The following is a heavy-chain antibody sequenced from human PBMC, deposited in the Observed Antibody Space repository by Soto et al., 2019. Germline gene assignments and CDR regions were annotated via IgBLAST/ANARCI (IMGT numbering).Heavy chain of an antibody. Sequence: EVQLVESGGGLIQPGGSLRLSCAASGFTVSSNYMSWVRQAPGKGLEWVSVIYSGGSTYYADSVKGRFTISRDNSKNTLYLQRNSLRAEDTAVYYCARELWFGEHPRGDYYGMDVWGQGTTVTVSS. CDR3: ARELWFGEHPRGDYYGMDV. CDR2: IYSGGST. CDR1: GFTVSSNY. J-gene: IGHJ6*02. V-gene: IGHV3-53*01. D-gene: IGHD3-10*01.